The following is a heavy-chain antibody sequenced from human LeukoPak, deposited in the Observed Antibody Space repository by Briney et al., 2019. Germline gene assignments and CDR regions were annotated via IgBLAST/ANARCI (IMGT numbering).Heavy chain of an antibody. D-gene: IGHD3-16*01. CDR1: GYTFTCYY. CDR2: INPNSGGT. V-gene: IGHV1-2*02. CDR3: ARDYDYVWGTNRGDPPNWFDP. J-gene: IGHJ5*02. Sequence: GASVKVSCKASGYTFTCYYIHWVRQAPGQGLEWMGWINPNSGGTDYAQKFQGRVTMTRNTSISTAYMELSRLRSDDTAVYYCARDYDYVWGTNRGDPPNWFDPWGQGTLVTVSS.